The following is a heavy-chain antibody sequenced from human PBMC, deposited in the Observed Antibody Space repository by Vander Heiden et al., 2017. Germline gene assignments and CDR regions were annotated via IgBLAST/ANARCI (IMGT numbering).Heavy chain of an antibody. CDR3: AKDSPGYCSGGSCYGFDY. Sequence: EVQLVESGGGLVQPGRSLRLSCAASGFTFDDYAMHWVRQAPGKGLEWGSGISWNSGSIGYADSVKGRFTISRDNAKNSLYLQMNSLRAEDTALYYCAKDSPGYCSGGSCYGFDYWGQGTLVAVAS. V-gene: IGHV3-9*01. CDR2: ISWNSGSI. D-gene: IGHD2-15*01. J-gene: IGHJ4*02. CDR1: GFTFDDYA.